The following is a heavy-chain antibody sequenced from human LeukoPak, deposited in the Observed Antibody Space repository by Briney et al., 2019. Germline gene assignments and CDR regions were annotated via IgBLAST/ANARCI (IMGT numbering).Heavy chain of an antibody. CDR2: INSDGSST. Sequence: GGSLRLSCAASGFSFSSYVMSWVRQAPGKGLVWVSRINSDGSSTSYADSVKGRFTISRDNAKNTLYLQMNSLRAEDTAVYYCARALRGYSGTDYWGQGTLVTVSS. J-gene: IGHJ4*02. CDR1: GFSFSSYV. V-gene: IGHV3-74*01. D-gene: IGHD5-12*01. CDR3: ARALRGYSGTDY.